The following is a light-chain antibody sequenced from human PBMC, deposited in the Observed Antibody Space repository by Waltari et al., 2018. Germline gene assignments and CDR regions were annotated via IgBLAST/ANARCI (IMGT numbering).Light chain of an antibody. J-gene: IGKJ4*01. CDR3: QQYGTSVPGV. Sequence: EIVLTQSPGTLSLSPGERATLFCRASQPVNFNYVAWYQQVAGQPPRLLIFHTSDRATGIPARVSGRGSGTDFTLTISRLEPEDFAVYYCQQYGTSVPGVFGGGTK. V-gene: IGKV3-20*01. CDR2: HTS. CDR1: QPVNFNY.